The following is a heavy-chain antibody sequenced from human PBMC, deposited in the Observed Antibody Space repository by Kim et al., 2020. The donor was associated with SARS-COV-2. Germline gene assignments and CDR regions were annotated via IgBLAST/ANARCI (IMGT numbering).Heavy chain of an antibody. CDR1: GFTFSDYY. Sequence: GGSLRLSCAASGFTFSDYYMSWIRQAPGKGLEWVSYISSSGSTIYYADSVKGRFTISRDNAKNSLYLQMNSLRAEDTAVYYCARGPLRNYDILTGYYKGKGDSYYYYGMDVWGQGTTVTVSS. D-gene: IGHD3-9*01. J-gene: IGHJ6*02. CDR2: ISSSGSTI. CDR3: ARGPLRNYDILTGYYKGKGDSYYYYGMDV. V-gene: IGHV3-11*04.